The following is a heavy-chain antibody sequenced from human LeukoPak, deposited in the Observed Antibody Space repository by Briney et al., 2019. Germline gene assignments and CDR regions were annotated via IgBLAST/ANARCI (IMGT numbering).Heavy chain of an antibody. D-gene: IGHD5-24*01. CDR2: IYYTGST. V-gene: IGHV4-59*01. Sequence: SETLSLTCTVSGGSISSYYWTWIRQSPGEGLEWIGHIYYTGSTNYNPSLKSRVTLSVDTSTNVVSLKLSAVTAAETAVYYCARVRVAVELATIDLWGRGTMVAVSS. CDR1: GGSISSYY. CDR3: ARVRVAVELATIDL. J-gene: IGHJ4*01.